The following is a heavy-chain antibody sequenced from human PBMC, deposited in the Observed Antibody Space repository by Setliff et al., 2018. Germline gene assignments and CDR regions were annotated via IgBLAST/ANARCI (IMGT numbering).Heavy chain of an antibody. Sequence: SETLSLTCAVYGGSFSGCYWSWIRQPPGKGLEWIGYIYYSGSTYYKSSLKSRVTISLNTSKNQFSLMLSSVTAADTAVYYCAKSTAYLSYYYYYGFDVWGPGTTVTVSS. J-gene: IGHJ6*02. V-gene: IGHV4-34*01. CDR3: AKSTAYLSYYYYYGFDV. CDR2: IYYSGST. D-gene: IGHD3-9*01. CDR1: GGSFSGCY.